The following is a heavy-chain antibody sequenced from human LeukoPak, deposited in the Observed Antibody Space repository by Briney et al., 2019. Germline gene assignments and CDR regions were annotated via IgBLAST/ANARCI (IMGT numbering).Heavy chain of an antibody. CDR1: GYSISSGHY. CDR3: ARVSGSGTALDAFDI. J-gene: IGHJ3*02. CDR2: MYHSGST. V-gene: IGHV4-38-2*01. Sequence: PSETLSLTCAVSGYSISSGHYWGWIRQPPGKGLEWIGSMYHSGSTYFNPSLKSRVTISVDTSKNQFSLTLSSVTAADTAVYFCARVSGSGTALDAFDIWGQGTMFIVSS. D-gene: IGHD1-1*01.